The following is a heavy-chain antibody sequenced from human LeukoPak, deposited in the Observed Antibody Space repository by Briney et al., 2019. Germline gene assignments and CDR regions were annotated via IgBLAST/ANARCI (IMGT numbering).Heavy chain of an antibody. Sequence: SETLSLTCTVSGGSVSSGRYYWSWIRQPPGKGLEWIGYIYYSGSTNYNPSLKSRVTISVDTSKNQFSLKLSSVTAADTAVYYCARADYSNYGDVFDIWGQGTMVTVSS. V-gene: IGHV4-61*01. J-gene: IGHJ3*02. CDR2: IYYSGST. D-gene: IGHD4-11*01. CDR3: ARADYSNYGDVFDI. CDR1: GGSVSSGRYY.